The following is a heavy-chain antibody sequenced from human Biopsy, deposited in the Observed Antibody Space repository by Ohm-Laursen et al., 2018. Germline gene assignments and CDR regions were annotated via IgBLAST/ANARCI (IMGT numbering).Heavy chain of an antibody. D-gene: IGHD2-8*01. CDR2: ISASGNHI. CDR3: ARDGEAKYCKHGVCPSDF. Sequence: SLRLSCTAPGFTFSGFSMNWVRQAPGKGLAWVSSISASGNHIYYTDSVKGRFTVSRDNGKNSVYLQMNSLRVEDTAVYYCARDGEAKYCKHGVCPSDFWGQGTLVAVSS. V-gene: IGHV3-21*01. J-gene: IGHJ4*02. CDR1: GFTFSGFS.